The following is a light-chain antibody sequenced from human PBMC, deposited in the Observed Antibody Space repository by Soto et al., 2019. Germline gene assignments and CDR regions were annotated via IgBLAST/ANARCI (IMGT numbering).Light chain of an antibody. CDR1: SSDVGGYNY. CDR3: AAWDDSLNGRV. J-gene: IGLJ1*01. V-gene: IGLV2-8*01. Sequence: QSVLTQPPSASGSPGQSVTISCTGTSSDVGGYNYVSWYQQHPGKAPKLMIYEVSKRPSGVPDRFSGSKSGNTASLTVSGLQAEDEADYYCAAWDDSLNGRVFGTGTKLTVL. CDR2: EVS.